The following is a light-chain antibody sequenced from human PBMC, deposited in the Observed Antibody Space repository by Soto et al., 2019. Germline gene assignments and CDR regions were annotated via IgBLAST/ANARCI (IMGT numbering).Light chain of an antibody. Sequence: RVMPQSPATLSVSPGDRATLSCRASQSVSSNLAWYQQKPGQAPRLLIYAASARATGIPARFSGSGSGTDFTLTISSLQSEDFAVYYCQQYNNWPYTFGQGTKVDIK. J-gene: IGKJ2*01. CDR3: QQYNNWPYT. CDR2: AAS. V-gene: IGKV3-15*01. CDR1: QSVSSN.